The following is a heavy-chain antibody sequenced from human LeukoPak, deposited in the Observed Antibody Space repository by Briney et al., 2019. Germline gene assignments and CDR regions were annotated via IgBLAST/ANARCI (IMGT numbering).Heavy chain of an antibody. V-gene: IGHV3-23*01. D-gene: IGHD2-2*01. Sequence: GGSLRLSCAASGFTFSSYAMTWVRQAPGKGLEWVSAISGSGDSTYYADSVKGLFTISRDNSKNTLYLQMNSLRAEDTAVYYCARGPSECSSTSCPPVGYYYMDVWGKGTTVTISS. CDR2: ISGSGDST. CDR1: GFTFSSYA. J-gene: IGHJ6*03. CDR3: ARGPSECSSTSCPPVGYYYMDV.